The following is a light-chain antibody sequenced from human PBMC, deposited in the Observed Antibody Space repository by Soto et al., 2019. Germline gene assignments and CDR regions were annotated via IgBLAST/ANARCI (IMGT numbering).Light chain of an antibody. CDR2: DAL. CDR3: QHYGGMWT. J-gene: IGKJ1*01. Sequence: DIEMTQFPSTLSASVGDRVTITCRASESIINWLAWYQQTPGKAPKVLIYDALNLESGVPSRFSGSGYGTEFTLTIRSLQPDDFATYCCQHYGGMWTFGQGTKVDIK. CDR1: ESIINW. V-gene: IGKV1-5*01.